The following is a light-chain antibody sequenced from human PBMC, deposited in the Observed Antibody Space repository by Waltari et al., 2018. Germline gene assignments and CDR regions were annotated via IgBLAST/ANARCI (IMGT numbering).Light chain of an antibody. CDR2: KES. V-gene: IGLV3-25*03. CDR3: QSTDFSGTQLV. J-gene: IGLJ2*01. Sequence: YALTQAPSPSVSPGQAARITCPGAVLPKQFAHWYQQKPGQAPLLVIYKESERPSGVPERFSGSSSGTTVTLTINGARPEDEADYFCQSTDFSGTQLVFGGGTKLTVL. CDR1: VLPKQF.